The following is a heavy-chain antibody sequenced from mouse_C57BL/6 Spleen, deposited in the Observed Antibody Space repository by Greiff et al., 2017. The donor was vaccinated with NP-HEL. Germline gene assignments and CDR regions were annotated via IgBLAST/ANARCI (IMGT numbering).Heavy chain of an antibody. CDR2: INPNNGGT. D-gene: IGHD2-1*01. CDR1: GYTFTDYN. CDR3: ARGDLLWGFAY. V-gene: IGHV1-22*01. Sequence: VHVKQSGPELVKPGASVKMSCKASGYTFTDYNMHWVKQSHGKSLEWIGYINPNNGGTSYNQKFKGKATLTVNKSSSTAYMELRSLTSEDSAVYYCARGDLLWGFAYWGQGTLVTVSA. J-gene: IGHJ3*01.